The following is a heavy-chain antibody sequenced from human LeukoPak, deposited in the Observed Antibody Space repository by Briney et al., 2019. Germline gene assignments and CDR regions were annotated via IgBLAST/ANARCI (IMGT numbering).Heavy chain of an antibody. D-gene: IGHD3-10*01. CDR2: IYPDGRT. Sequence: PGGSLRLSCAAAVVTVSSIYMGLVRQPPGRVLDWVSVIYPDGRTYYTESGKGRFTISRDISKNSLFLQMNSLRAEDPAVYYCATLKGWYGEGCFDCWGQGTLVTVSS. CDR1: VVTVSSIY. CDR3: ATLKGWYGEGCFDC. V-gene: IGHV3-53*01. J-gene: IGHJ4*02.